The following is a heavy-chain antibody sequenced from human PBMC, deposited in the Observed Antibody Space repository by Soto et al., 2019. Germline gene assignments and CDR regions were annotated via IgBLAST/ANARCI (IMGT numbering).Heavy chain of an antibody. Sequence: PGESLKISCKGSGYSFTSYWIGWVRQMPGKGLEWMGIIYPGDSDTRYSLSFQGQVTISADKSISTAYLQWSSLKASDTAMYYCARTSAAGKYYYGMDVWGQGTTVTV. J-gene: IGHJ6*02. CDR1: GYSFTSYW. D-gene: IGHD6-13*01. CDR3: ARTSAAGKYYYGMDV. V-gene: IGHV5-51*01. CDR2: IYPGDSDT.